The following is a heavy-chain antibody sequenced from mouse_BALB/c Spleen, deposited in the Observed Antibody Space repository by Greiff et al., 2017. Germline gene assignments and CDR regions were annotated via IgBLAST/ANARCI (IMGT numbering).Heavy chain of an antibody. CDR2: ISSGGSYT. J-gene: IGHJ4*01. Sequence: EVQVVESGGDLVKPGGSLKLSCAASGFTFSSYGMSWVRQTPDKRLEWVATISSGGSYTYYPDSVKGRFTISRDNAKNTLYLQMSSLKSEDTAMYYCARHEEYGNYDYAMDYWGQGTSVTVSS. CDR3: ARHEEYGNYDYAMDY. V-gene: IGHV5-6*01. CDR1: GFTFSSYG. D-gene: IGHD2-10*02.